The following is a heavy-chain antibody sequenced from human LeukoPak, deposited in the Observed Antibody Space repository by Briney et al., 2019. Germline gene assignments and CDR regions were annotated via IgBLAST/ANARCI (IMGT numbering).Heavy chain of an antibody. CDR3: ARDRRSEDSSGYFFDY. D-gene: IGHD3-22*01. J-gene: IGHJ4*02. CDR2: ISSSGSTI. V-gene: IGHV3-11*01. CDR1: GFTFSDYY. Sequence: GGSLRLSCAASGFTFSDYYMSWIRQAPGKGLEWVSYISSSGSTIYYADSVKGRFTISRDNAKNSLYLQMNSLRAKDTAVYYCARDRRSEDSSGYFFDYWGQGTLVTVSS.